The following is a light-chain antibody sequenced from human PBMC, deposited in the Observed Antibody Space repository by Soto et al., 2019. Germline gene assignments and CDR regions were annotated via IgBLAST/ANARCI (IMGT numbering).Light chain of an antibody. Sequence: QLVLTQPPSASGTPGQRVTISCSGSSSNIGSKTVNWYQQLPGTAPKVLIYSNSQRPSGVPDRFSGSKSGTSGYLAISGLQSEDEADYYCAAWDDTLNGWVFGGGTKVTVL. J-gene: IGLJ3*02. CDR1: SSNIGSKT. CDR2: SNS. V-gene: IGLV1-44*01. CDR3: AAWDDTLNGWV.